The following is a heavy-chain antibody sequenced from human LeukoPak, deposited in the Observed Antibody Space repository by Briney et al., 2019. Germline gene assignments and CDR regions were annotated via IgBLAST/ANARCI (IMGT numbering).Heavy chain of an antibody. CDR3: ARAGYYYDSSGFRWFDP. CDR2: IHYSGST. Sequence: SETLSLTCTVSGGSIRSSYYYWNWIRQPPGKGLEWIGYIHYSGSTNYNPSLKSRVTISRDTSKNQFSLKLSSVTAADTAVYYCARAGYYYDSSGFRWFDPWGQGTLVTVSS. J-gene: IGHJ5*02. D-gene: IGHD3-22*01. V-gene: IGHV4-61*01. CDR1: GGSIRSSYYY.